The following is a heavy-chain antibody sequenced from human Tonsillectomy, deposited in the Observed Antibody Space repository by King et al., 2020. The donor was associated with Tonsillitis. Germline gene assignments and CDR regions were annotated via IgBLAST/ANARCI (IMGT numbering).Heavy chain of an antibody. CDR3: AREGVYDSSGYRGGA. CDR1: GGSISSYY. CDR2: VIYSGNT. V-gene: IGHV4-59*01. J-gene: IGHJ5*02. Sequence: VQLQESGPGLVKPSETLSLTCTVSGGSISSYYWNWIRQPPGKGLEWIGDVIYSGNTNYNPSLKSRVTISVDTSKNQFSLKLSSVTAADTAVYYCAREGVYDSSGYRGGAWGQGTLVTVSS. D-gene: IGHD3-22*01.